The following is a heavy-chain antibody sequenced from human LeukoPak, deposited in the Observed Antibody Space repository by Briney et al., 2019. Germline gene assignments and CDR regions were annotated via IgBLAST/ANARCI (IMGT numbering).Heavy chain of an antibody. D-gene: IGHD4-23*01. V-gene: IGHV7-4-1*02. CDR1: GYTFTNYV. CDR2: INTNTGNP. CDR3: ATFYSGNSNDAFNI. Sequence: ASVKVSCKASGYTFTNYVMNWVRQAPGQGLEWMGWINTNTGNPTYAQGFTGRFVFSLDTSVTTTYLQISSLKAEDTAVYYCATFYSGNSNDAFNIWGQGTMVTVSS. J-gene: IGHJ3*02.